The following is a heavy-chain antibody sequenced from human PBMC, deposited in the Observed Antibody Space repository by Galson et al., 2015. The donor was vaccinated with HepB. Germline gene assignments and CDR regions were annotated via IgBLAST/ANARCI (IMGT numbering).Heavy chain of an antibody. Sequence: SLRLSCAASGFTFSSYSMNWVRQAPGKGLEWVPSISSSSSYIYYADSVKGRFTISRDNAKNSLYLQMNSLRAEDTAVYYCARHLDPKVVPAATSPPSPDYWGQGTLVTVSS. J-gene: IGHJ4*02. CDR2: ISSSSSYI. V-gene: IGHV3-21*01. D-gene: IGHD2-2*01. CDR3: ARHLDPKVVPAATSPPSPDY. CDR1: GFTFSSYS.